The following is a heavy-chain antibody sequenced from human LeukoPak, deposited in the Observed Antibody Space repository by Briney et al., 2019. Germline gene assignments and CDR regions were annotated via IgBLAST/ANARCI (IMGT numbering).Heavy chain of an antibody. CDR2: INPDGSGK. CDR3: ASWGAGGNS. CDR1: GYTLSTYW. D-gene: IGHD3-16*01. J-gene: IGHJ4*02. V-gene: IGHV3-7*01. Sequence: GRPLRLSCDASGYTLSTYWMTWVRLVPWKGLDWVANINPDGSGKRYVDSVKGRFTIARDNADNSLSLQMNSLRAEDTAVYYCASWGAGGNSWGQGTLVTVSS.